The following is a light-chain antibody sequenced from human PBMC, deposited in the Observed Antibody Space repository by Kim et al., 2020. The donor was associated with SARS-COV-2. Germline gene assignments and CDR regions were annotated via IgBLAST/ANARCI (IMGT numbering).Light chain of an antibody. CDR3: NSRDSSGNHVV. Sequence: ALGQTVRITCQRDSLRSYYASWYQQKRGQAPVLVIYGKNNRPSGIPDRFSGSSSGNTASLTITGAQAEDEADYYCNSRDSSGNHVVFGGGTQLTV. CDR1: SLRSYY. CDR2: GKN. V-gene: IGLV3-19*01. J-gene: IGLJ2*01.